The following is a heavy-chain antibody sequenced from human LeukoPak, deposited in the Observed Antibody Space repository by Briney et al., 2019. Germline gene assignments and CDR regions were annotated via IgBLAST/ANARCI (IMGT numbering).Heavy chain of an antibody. J-gene: IGHJ6*02. D-gene: IGHD3-10*01. CDR1: GFTVSSNY. Sequence: GGSLRLSCAASGFTVSSNYMSWVRLAPGKGLEWVSVIYSGGSTYYADSVKGRFTISRDNSKNTLYLQMNSLRAEDTAVYYCARDGRVTMVQEYYYGMDVWGQGTTVTVSS. CDR3: ARDGRVTMVQEYYYGMDV. CDR2: IYSGGST. V-gene: IGHV3-66*01.